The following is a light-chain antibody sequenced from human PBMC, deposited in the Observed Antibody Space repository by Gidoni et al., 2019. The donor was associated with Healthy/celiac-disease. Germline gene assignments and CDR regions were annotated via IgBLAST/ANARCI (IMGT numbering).Light chain of an antibody. CDR2: AAS. J-gene: IGKJ5*01. V-gene: IGKV1-39*01. Sequence: IQKTQTPSSRSASVGDRVTLTCRASQSISSYLNWYQQKPGKAPKLLIYAASSLQSGVPSRFSGSGSGTYSTLTISSLQPESFATYYCQQSYSTPFTFGQGTRLEIK. CDR3: QQSYSTPFT. CDR1: QSISSY.